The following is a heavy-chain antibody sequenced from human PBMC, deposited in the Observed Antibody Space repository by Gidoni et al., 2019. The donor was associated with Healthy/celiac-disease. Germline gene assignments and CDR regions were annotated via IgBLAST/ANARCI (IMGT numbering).Heavy chain of an antibody. CDR1: GFTVSSYG. CDR2: ISYDGSNK. V-gene: IGHV3-30*18. J-gene: IGHJ6*04. Sequence: QVQLVESGGGVVQPGRALRLSCAASGFTVSSYGMHWVRQAPGKGLEWVAVISYDGSNKYDADSVKGRFTISRDNSKNTLYLQMNSLRAEDTAVYYCAKSRHYYGMDVWGKGTTVTVSS. CDR3: AKSRHYYGMDV.